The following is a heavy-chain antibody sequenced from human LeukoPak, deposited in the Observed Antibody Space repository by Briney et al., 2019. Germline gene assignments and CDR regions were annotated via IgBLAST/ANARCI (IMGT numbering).Heavy chain of an antibody. Sequence: GGSLRLSCAASGFTFSSYWMSWVRQAPGKGLEWVANIKQDGSEKYYVDSVKGRFTISRDNAKNSLYLQMNSLRAEDTAVYYCARVYCSGGSCYSRRQDIFDYWGQGTLVTGSS. D-gene: IGHD2-15*01. J-gene: IGHJ4*02. CDR3: ARVYCSGGSCYSRRQDIFDY. V-gene: IGHV3-7*01. CDR1: GFTFSSYW. CDR2: IKQDGSEK.